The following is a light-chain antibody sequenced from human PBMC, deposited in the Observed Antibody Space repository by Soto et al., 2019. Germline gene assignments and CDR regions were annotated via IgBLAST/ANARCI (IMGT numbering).Light chain of an antibody. V-gene: IGKV1D-12*01. CDR3: QQAYSLPIT. CDR1: QYISSW. CDR2: AAS. Sequence: DVQITQSPSSVSASIGDRVTISCRASQYISSWLAWYQQKPGKAPRLLIYAASSLQSGVPSRFNGSGSGTDFTLTINSLQPEDFATYSCQQAYSLPITFGQGTRLEIK. J-gene: IGKJ5*01.